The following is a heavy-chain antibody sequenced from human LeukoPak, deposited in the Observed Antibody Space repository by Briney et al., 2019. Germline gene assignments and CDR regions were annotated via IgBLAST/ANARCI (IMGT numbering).Heavy chain of an antibody. CDR1: GGSISSSSYY. Sequence: SETLSLTCTVSGGSISSSSYYWGWIRQPPGKGLEWIGGGSYSGSTYYNPSLKSRVTVSVDTSKNQFSLKLGSVTAADTAVHYCARWGYSYGIDYWGQGTLVTVSS. CDR2: GSYSGST. J-gene: IGHJ4*02. V-gene: IGHV4-39*01. D-gene: IGHD5-18*01. CDR3: ARWGYSYGIDY.